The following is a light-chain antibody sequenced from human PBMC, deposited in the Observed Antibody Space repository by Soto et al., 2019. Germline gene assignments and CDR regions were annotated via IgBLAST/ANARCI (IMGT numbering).Light chain of an antibody. CDR2: DAS. V-gene: IGKV1-5*01. J-gene: IGKJ5*01. Sequence: DIQMTQSPSTLAASLGDRVTITCRASQSISSWLDWYQQKPGKAPKLLIYDASSLESGVPSRFRGSGSGTESTLTISSLQPEDFETYYCQQSYSNPVTFGQGTRLEIK. CDR3: QQSYSNPVT. CDR1: QSISSW.